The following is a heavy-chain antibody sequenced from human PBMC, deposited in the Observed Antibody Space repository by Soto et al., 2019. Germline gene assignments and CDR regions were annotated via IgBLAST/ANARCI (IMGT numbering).Heavy chain of an antibody. CDR1: GFTFSSHA. J-gene: IGHJ1*01. CDR2: ISGSGGST. V-gene: IGHV3-23*01. Sequence: PGGSLRLSCAASGFTFSSHAMSWVRQAPGKGLEWVSAISGSGGSTYYADSVKGRFTISRDNSKNTLYLQMNSLRAEDTAVYYCAKTSYCSGGSCYPLEYFQHWGQGTLVTVSS. D-gene: IGHD2-15*01. CDR3: AKTSYCSGGSCYPLEYFQH.